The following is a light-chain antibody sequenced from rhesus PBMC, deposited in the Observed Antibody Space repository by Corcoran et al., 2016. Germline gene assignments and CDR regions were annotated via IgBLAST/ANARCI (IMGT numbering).Light chain of an antibody. CDR1: QNSYSN. Sequence: DIQMTQSPSALSASVGDRVTISCRASQNSYSNLSWYQQKPGKTPKLLIYAASRLQTGIPSRFSGSGSGTDFTRTISSLQPEESAAYYCQHYYDNPYSFGQGTKVEIK. CDR2: AAS. CDR3: QHYYDNPYS. J-gene: IGKJ2*01. V-gene: IGKV1S12*01.